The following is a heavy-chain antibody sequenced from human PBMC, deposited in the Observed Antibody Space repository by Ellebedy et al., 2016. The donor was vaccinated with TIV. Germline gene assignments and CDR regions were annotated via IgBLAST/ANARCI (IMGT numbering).Heavy chain of an antibody. CDR1: GDSISSSVYY. J-gene: IGHJ5*02. CDR2: FSQSGST. CDR3: ARHSTVTTIGT. Sequence: MPSETLSLTCTVSGDSISSSVYYWGWIRQPPGKGLEWIGSFSQSGSTYYNPSLTSQVTISVDTSKNQFSLKLSSVTAADTAIFYCARHSTVTTIGTWGQGALVTVSS. D-gene: IGHD4-17*01. V-gene: IGHV4-39*01.